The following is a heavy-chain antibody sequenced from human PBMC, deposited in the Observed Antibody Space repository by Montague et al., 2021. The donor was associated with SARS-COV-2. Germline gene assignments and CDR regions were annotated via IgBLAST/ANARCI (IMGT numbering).Heavy chain of an antibody. CDR3: ARDAAVAGFDY. CDR2: INHSGST. CDR1: GGSFSGYY. D-gene: IGHD6-19*01. V-gene: IGHV4-34*01. J-gene: IGHJ4*02. Sequence: SETLSLTCAVYGGSFSGYYWSWIRQPPGKGLEWIGEINHSGSTNYNPSLQSRVTISVDTSKNQFSLKLSSVTAADTAVYYCARDAAVAGFDYWGQGTLVTVSS.